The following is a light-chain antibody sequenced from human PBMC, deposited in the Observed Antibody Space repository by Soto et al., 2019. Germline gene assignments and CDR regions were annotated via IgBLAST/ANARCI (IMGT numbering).Light chain of an antibody. CDR2: GAS. Sequence: EIVLTQSPGTQSLSPGERATLSCRVSQSVSSSYLAWYQQKPGQAPRLLIYGASGRATGIPDRFSGSGSGTDFTLTISRLEPEDFAVYYCQQYGSSPPMYTFGQGTKLEIK. J-gene: IGKJ2*01. CDR3: QQYGSSPPMYT. CDR1: QSVSSSY. V-gene: IGKV3-20*01.